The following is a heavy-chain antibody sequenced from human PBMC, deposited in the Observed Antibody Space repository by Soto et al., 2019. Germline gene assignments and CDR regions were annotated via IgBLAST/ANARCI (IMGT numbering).Heavy chain of an antibody. D-gene: IGHD5-12*01. Sequence: QVQLEESGGGLVKPGRSLRLSCAASGFTFSDHYMSWIRQAPGKGLEWVSYISTSSRYTKYADSVKGRFTISRDNAKNPLYLKMNSLRAEDTAVYYCASGFDPVNYWGQGTLVTVSS. CDR1: GFTFSDHY. V-gene: IGHV3-11*05. CDR3: ASGFDPVNY. CDR2: ISTSSRYT. J-gene: IGHJ4*02.